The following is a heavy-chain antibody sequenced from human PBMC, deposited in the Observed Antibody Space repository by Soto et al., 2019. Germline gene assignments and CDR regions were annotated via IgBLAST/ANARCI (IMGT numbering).Heavy chain of an antibody. J-gene: IGHJ6*02. D-gene: IGHD1-26*01. CDR1: GYSFTSHW. CDR2: IYPGNSDT. CDR3: ARHDHSGSYLGCMDV. Sequence: PGESLKISCKGSGYSFTSHWIVWVRQMPGKGLEWMGMIYPGNSDTRYSPSFQGQVTISADKSISTAYLQWSSLKASDTAMYYCARHDHSGSYLGCMDVWGQGTTVTVSS. V-gene: IGHV5-51*01.